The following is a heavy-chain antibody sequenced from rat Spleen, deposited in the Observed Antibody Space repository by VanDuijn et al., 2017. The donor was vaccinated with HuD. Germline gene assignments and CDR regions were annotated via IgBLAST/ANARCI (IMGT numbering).Heavy chain of an antibody. V-gene: IGHV5-29*01. CDR2: ISYDGSST. CDR3: TREQLRN. Sequence: EVQLVESDGGLVQPGRSLKLSCAASGFTFSDYYMAWVRQAPTKGLEWVATISYDGSSTYYRDSVKGRFTISRDNAKSTLYLQMDSLRSEDTATYYCTREQLRNWGQGVLVTVSS. CDR1: GFTFSDYY. J-gene: IGHJ2*01. D-gene: IGHD1-10*01.